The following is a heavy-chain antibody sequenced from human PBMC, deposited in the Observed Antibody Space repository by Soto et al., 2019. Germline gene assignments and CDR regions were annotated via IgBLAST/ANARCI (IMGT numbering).Heavy chain of an antibody. CDR2: IKQDGSEK. J-gene: IGHJ6*02. V-gene: IGHV3-7*01. CDR1: GFTFSNYW. D-gene: IGHD3-10*01. Sequence: EVQLVESGGGLVQPGGSLRLSCSASGFTFSNYWMSWVRQAPGKGLEWVANIKQDGSEKYYVDSVKGRFTISRDNVKSALYLKMNSLRAEDTAVYYCASGANWFGEIIYHSGMDVWGQGTTVTVSS. CDR3: ASGANWFGEIIYHSGMDV.